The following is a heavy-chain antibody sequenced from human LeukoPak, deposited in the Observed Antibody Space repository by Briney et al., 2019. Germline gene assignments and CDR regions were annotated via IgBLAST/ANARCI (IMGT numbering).Heavy chain of an antibody. Sequence: GESLKISRKGSGYSFTTYWIGWVRQMPGKGLEWMGIIYPADSDTRYSPSFQGQVTISADKSISTAYLQWSSLKASDTAMYYCARRSLGSNSWYVYWGQGTLVTVSS. CDR1: GYSFTTYW. CDR3: ARRSLGSNSWYVY. CDR2: IYPADSDT. D-gene: IGHD6-13*01. J-gene: IGHJ4*02. V-gene: IGHV5-51*01.